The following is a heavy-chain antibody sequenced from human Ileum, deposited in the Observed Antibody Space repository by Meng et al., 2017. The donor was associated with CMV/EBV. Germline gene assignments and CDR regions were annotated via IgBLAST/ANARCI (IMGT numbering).Heavy chain of an antibody. Sequence: SETLSLTCAVYGGSFSGYYWSWIRQPPGKGLEWIGEINHSGSTNYNPSLKSRVTISVDTSKNQFSLKPSSVTAADTAVYYCARGRKERITIFGVVKHGMDVWGQGTTVTVSS. J-gene: IGHJ6*02. CDR3: ARGRKERITIFGVVKHGMDV. CDR1: GGSFSGYY. CDR2: INHSGST. V-gene: IGHV4-34*01. D-gene: IGHD3-3*01.